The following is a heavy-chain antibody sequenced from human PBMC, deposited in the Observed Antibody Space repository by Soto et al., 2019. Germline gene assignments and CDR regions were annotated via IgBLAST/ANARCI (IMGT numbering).Heavy chain of an antibody. CDR1: GFTVSSNY. V-gene: IGHV3-53*05. CDR2: IYSGGST. D-gene: IGHD2-15*01. CDR3: AKDERFGSGGSCPND. Sequence: PGGSLRLSCAASGFTVSSNYMSWVRQAPGKGLEWVSVIYSGGSTYYADSVKGRFTISRDNSKNTLYLQMNSLRAEDTAVYYCAKDERFGSGGSCPNDWGQGTLVTVSS. J-gene: IGHJ4*02.